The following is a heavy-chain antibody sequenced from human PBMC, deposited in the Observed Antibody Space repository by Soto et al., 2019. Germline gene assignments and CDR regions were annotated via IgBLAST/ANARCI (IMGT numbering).Heavy chain of an antibody. Sequence: EVQLVESGGGLVEPGRSLRLSCTVSGFTFGDYAMSWFRQAPGKGLEWVGVIRSKAYGEATEYAASVTGSFTISRDDSDSIVYLHMNSLKNEDTAVYYCRRGGTVSTSVVYWGQGTLVTVSP. V-gene: IGHV3-49*03. CDR2: IRSKAYGEAT. J-gene: IGHJ4*02. D-gene: IGHD4-4*01. CDR1: GFTFGDYA. CDR3: RRGGTVSTSVVY.